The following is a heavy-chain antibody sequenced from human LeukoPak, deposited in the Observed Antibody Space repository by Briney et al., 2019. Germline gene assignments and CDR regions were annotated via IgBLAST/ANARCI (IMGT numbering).Heavy chain of an antibody. CDR2: ITEHGGTT. V-gene: IGHV3-43*02. D-gene: IGHD2-21*02. CDR1: GFTFNNFV. Sequence: PGGSLRLSCTASGFTFNNFVMQWVRQVPGKSLEWVALITEHGGTTDYASSVEGRFTISRDNTQKSLFLDMNNLGTEDTALYHCAKSGLGDHGILAGGGSPYYYYYLDVWGKGTTVIVSS. J-gene: IGHJ6*03. CDR3: AKSGLGDHGILAGGGSPYYYYYLDV.